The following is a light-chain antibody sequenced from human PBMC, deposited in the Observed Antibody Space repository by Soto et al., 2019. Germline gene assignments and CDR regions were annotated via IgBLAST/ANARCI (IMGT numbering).Light chain of an antibody. J-gene: IGKJ4*01. CDR2: GAS. V-gene: IGKV3-20*01. CDR3: QHYGSSPVT. CDR1: QSVSSSF. Sequence: EIVLTQSPGTLSLSPGERATLSCRASQSVSSSFLAWYQQKPGQAPRLLIYGASSRATGSPDRFSGSGSGTDFTLTISRLEPEDVAVYYCQHYGSSPVTFGGGTKVEIK.